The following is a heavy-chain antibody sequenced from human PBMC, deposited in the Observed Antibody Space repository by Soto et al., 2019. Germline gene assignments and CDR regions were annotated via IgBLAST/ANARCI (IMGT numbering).Heavy chain of an antibody. V-gene: IGHV1-3*01. D-gene: IGHD2-15*01. Sequence: QVQLVQSGAEVKKPGASVKVSCKASGYTFTDFVIHWVRQAPGQRLEWMGWVNAGNGNTKYSQKFQGRVIFNRDTSASTAYLELSSLTSGDTAVYYCARDYPYCTGGSCLGYWGQGTLVIVSS. CDR2: VNAGNGNT. J-gene: IGHJ4*02. CDR1: GYTFTDFV. CDR3: ARDYPYCTGGSCLGY.